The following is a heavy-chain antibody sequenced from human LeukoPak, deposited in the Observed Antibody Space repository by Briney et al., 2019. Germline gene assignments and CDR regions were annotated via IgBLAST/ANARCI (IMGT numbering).Heavy chain of an antibody. CDR1: GGPISSYY. Sequence: SETLSLTCTVSGGPISSYYWSWIRQPPGKGLEWIGYIYYSGSTNYNPSLKSRVTISVDTSKNQFSLKLSSVTAADTAVYYCARAHISVARRFFDYWGQGTLVTVSS. D-gene: IGHD6-19*01. CDR3: ARAHISVARRFFDY. V-gene: IGHV4-59*01. J-gene: IGHJ4*02. CDR2: IYYSGST.